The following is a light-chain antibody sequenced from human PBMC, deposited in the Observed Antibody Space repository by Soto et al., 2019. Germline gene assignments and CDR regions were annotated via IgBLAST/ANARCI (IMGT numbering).Light chain of an antibody. J-gene: IGKJ1*01. Sequence: EIVLTQSPGTLSLSPGERVTLSCRASQSVSSNLLAWYQQKPGQAPRLLIYGASNRAAGIPDRFSGSGSGTDFTLTISRLEPEDFAVYYCHQYSSSRRTFGQGTKVEIK. CDR1: QSVSSNL. CDR3: HQYSSSRRT. CDR2: GAS. V-gene: IGKV3-20*01.